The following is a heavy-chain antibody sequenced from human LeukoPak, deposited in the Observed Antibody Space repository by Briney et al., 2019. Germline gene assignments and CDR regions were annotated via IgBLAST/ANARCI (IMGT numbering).Heavy chain of an antibody. CDR1: GASFSGYY. CDR2: INHSGST. Sequence: PSETLSLTCAVYGASFSGYYWSWIRQPPGKGLEWIGEINHSGSTNFNPSLKSRVTISVDTSKNQFSLKLSSVTAADTAVYYCARDGGGFDYWGQGTLVTVSS. CDR3: ARDGGGFDY. V-gene: IGHV4-34*01. J-gene: IGHJ4*02. D-gene: IGHD3-10*01.